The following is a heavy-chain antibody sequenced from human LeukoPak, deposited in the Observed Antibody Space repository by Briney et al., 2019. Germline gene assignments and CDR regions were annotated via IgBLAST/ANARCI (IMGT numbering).Heavy chain of an antibody. CDR2: ISSSGSTI. CDR1: YY. V-gene: IGHV3-11*01. J-gene: IGHJ5*02. CDR3: TVRGVTRVS. D-gene: IGHD3-10*01. Sequence: YYWNWIRQAPGTGLEWVSYISSSGSTIYYADSVKGRFTISRDNAKNSLYLQMNSLRAEDTAVYYCTVRGVTRVSWGQGTLVTVPS.